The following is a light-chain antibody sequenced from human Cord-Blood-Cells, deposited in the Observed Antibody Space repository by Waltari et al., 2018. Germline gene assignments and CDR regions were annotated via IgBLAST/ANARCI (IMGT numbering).Light chain of an antibody. Sequence: DVVMTQTPLSLSVTPGRPASISCKSTQSLLPTDGRTYLYWFLKNPGQLPQLWIYEVSKRFSGVPDMFSGSGSGPDVTLRISRVEVEDVWVYYFIQSLQLSMWTF. CDR1: QSLLPTDGRTY. J-gene: IGKJ1*01. CDR3: IQSLQLSMWT. CDR2: EVS. V-gene: IGKV2D-29*01.